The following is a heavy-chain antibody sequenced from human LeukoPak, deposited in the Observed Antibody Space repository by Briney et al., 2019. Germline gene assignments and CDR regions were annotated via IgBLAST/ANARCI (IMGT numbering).Heavy chain of an antibody. D-gene: IGHD3-22*01. CDR3: ARGADYYDSSGYSQPHYFDY. CDR1: GGSISSGGYS. Sequence: PSQTLSLTCAVSGGSISSGGYSWSWIRQPPGKGLEWIGYIYHSGSTYYNPSLKSRVTISVDRSKNQFSLKLSSVTAADTAVYYCARGADYYDSSGYSQPHYFDYWGQGTLVTVSS. J-gene: IGHJ4*02. V-gene: IGHV4-30-2*01. CDR2: IYHSGST.